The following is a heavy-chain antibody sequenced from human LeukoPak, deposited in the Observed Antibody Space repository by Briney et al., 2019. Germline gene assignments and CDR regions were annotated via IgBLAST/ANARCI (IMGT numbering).Heavy chain of an antibody. J-gene: IGHJ4*02. CDR1: GGSISSGGYY. Sequence: SETLSLTCTVSGGSISSGGYYWSWIRQHPGKGLEWIGYIYYSGSTYYNPSLKSRVTIAVDTSKNQFSLKLSSVTAADTAVYYCAIKYSSSWYNYWGQGTLVTVSS. CDR3: AIKYSSSWYNY. D-gene: IGHD6-13*01. V-gene: IGHV4-31*03. CDR2: IYYSGST.